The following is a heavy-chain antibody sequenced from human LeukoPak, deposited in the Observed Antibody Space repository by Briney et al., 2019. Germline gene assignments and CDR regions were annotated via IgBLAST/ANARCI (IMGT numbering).Heavy chain of an antibody. CDR3: ARRHYGSGYYPYYFDY. V-gene: IGHV4-38-2*02. CDR1: GYSISSGYY. D-gene: IGHD3-10*01. J-gene: IGHJ4*02. CDR2: IYHSGRT. Sequence: SETLSLTCTVSGYSISSGYYWGWIRQPPGKGLEWIGSIYHSGRTFYNPSLKSRVTISVDTSKNQFSLRLNSVTAADTAVYYCARRHYGSGYYPYYFDYWGQGTLVTVSS.